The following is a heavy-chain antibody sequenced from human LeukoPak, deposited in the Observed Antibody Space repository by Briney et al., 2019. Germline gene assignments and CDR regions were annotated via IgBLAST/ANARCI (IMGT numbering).Heavy chain of an antibody. CDR2: INPNSGGT. J-gene: IGHJ6*02. CDR1: GYTFTDYY. V-gene: IGHV1-2*02. Sequence: ASVKVSCKASGYTFTDYYMHWVRQAPGQGLEGMGWINPNSGGTNYAPRFQGRVTMTRDTSISTAYMDLSRLRSDDTAVYYCALLVVTVGSPYYYYGVDVWGQGTTVTVSS. CDR3: ALLVVTVGSPYYYYGVDV. D-gene: IGHD3-22*01.